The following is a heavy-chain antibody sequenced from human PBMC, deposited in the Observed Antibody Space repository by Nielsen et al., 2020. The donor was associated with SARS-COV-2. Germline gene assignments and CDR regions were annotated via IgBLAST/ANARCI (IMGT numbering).Heavy chain of an antibody. CDR1: GYSFTSYW. Sequence: GGSLRLSCKGSGYSFTSYWIGWVRQMPGKGLEWMGIIYPGDSDTRYSPSFQGQVTISADKSISTAYLQWSSLKASDTAMYYCARLKWSFPLDYWGQGTLVTVSS. D-gene: IGHD3-10*01. V-gene: IGHV5-51*01. CDR2: IYPGDSDT. CDR3: ARLKWSFPLDY. J-gene: IGHJ4*02.